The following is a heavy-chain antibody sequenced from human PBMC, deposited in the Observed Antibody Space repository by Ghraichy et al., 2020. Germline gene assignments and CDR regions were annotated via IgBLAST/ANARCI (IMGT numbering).Heavy chain of an antibody. CDR3: ATSISMMGFS. CDR1: GFNFNIYG. D-gene: IGHD3-3*02. CDR2: ISHDGSNK. V-gene: IGHV3-30*03. Sequence: GESLNISCVVSGFNFNIYGIHWARQAPGKGLEWVAVISHDGSNKYYADSVKGRFTISRDNSKNTLYLQMNNLTTEDTAVYYCATSISMMGFSWGQGTLVTVSS. J-gene: IGHJ5*02.